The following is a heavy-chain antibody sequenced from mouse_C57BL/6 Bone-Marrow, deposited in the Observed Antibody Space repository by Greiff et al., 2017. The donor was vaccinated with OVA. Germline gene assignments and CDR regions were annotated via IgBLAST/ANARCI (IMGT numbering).Heavy chain of an antibody. CDR3: ASAYYDYAWFAY. CDR1: GYTFTSYW. V-gene: IGHV1-50*01. Sequence: QVQLQQPGAELVKPGASVKLSCKASGYTFTSYWMQWVKQRPGQGLEWIGEIDPSDSYTNYNQKFKGKATVTVDTTASTAYMRLSGLASEDSAVYYCASAYYDYAWFAYWGQGTLVTVSA. CDR2: IDPSDSYT. J-gene: IGHJ3*01. D-gene: IGHD2-4*01.